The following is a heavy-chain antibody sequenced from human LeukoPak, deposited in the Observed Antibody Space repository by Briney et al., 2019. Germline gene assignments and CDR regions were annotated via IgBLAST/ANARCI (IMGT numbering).Heavy chain of an antibody. CDR1: GFTFDDYG. D-gene: IGHD1-26*01. CDR2: INWNGGST. V-gene: IGHV3-20*01. Sequence: GGSLRLSCAASGFTFDDYGMSWVRQAPGKGLEWVSGINWNGGSTGYADSVKGRFTISRDNAKNPLYLQMNSLRAEDTALYHCARTNSGSYLYYFDYWGQGTLVTVSS. J-gene: IGHJ4*02. CDR3: ARTNSGSYLYYFDY.